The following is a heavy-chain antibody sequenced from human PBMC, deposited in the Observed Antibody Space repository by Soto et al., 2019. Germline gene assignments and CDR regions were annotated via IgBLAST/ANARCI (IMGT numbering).Heavy chain of an antibody. CDR2: ISKDGRNK. D-gene: IGHD6-25*01. CDR1: GFTFSRNA. CDR3: ARGGGPHFDL. V-gene: IGHV3-30*14. Sequence: PGGSLRLSCAASGFTFSRNAMHWVRQAPGKGLEWVAIISKDGRNKYYADSVKGRFTISRENAKNSLYLQMNSLRAGDTAVYYCARGGGPHFDLWGRGTLVTVSS. J-gene: IGHJ2*01.